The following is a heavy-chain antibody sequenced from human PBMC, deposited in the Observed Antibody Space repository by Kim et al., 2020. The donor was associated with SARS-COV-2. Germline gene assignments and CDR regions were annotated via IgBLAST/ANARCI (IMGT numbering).Heavy chain of an antibody. J-gene: IGHJ5*02. Sequence: ASVKVSCKVSGYTLTELSMHWVRQAPGKGLEWMGGFDPEDGETIYAQKFQGRVTMTEDTSTDTAYMELSSLRSEDTAVYYCATDLPNLVGATRRVGGYNWFDPWGRGTLVTVSS. CDR2: FDPEDGET. CDR3: ATDLPNLVGATRRVGGYNWFDP. V-gene: IGHV1-24*01. CDR1: GYTLTELS. D-gene: IGHD1-26*01.